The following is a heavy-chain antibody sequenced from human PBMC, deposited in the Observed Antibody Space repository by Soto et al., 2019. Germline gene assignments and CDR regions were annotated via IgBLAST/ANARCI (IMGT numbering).Heavy chain of an antibody. CDR2: INPNSGDT. CDR3: AREAASTPSDALDI. D-gene: IGHD6-13*01. Sequence: QVPLVQSGAEVKKPGASVKVSCKASGYTFTGYYMHWVRQAPGQGLEWLAWINPNSGDTHYAQKFQGRVTMTRDMSISTAYMELSRLTSDDTAVYYCAREAASTPSDALDIWGQGTMVTVSS. J-gene: IGHJ3*02. V-gene: IGHV1-2*02. CDR1: GYTFTGYY.